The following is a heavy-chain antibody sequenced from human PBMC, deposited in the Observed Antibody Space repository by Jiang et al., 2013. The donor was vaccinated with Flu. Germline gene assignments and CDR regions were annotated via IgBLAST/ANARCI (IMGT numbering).Heavy chain of an antibody. D-gene: IGHD1-26*01. CDR2: IYPGDSDT. V-gene: IGHV5-51*01. CDR3: ARRGYSGSYFDYYYYGMDV. J-gene: IGHJ6*02. CDR1: GYSFTSYW. Sequence: GAEVKKPGESLKISCKGSGYSFTSYWIGWVRQMPGKGLEWMGIIYPGDSDTRYSPSFQGQVTISADKSISTAYLQWSSLKASDTAMYYCARRGYSGSYFDYYYYGMDVWGQGTTVTVSS.